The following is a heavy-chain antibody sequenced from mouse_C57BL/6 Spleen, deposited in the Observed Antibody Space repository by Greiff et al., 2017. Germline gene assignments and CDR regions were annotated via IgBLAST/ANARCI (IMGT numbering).Heavy chain of an antibody. V-gene: IGHV1-39*01. CDR1: GYSFTDYN. Sequence: VQLKQSGPELVKPGASVKISCKASGYSFTDYNMNWVKQSNGKSLEWIGVINPNYGTTSYNQKFKGKATLTVDQSSSTAYMQLNSLTSEDSAVYYCALYGNYEGTYYFDYWGQGTTLTVSS. CDR3: ALYGNYEGTYYFDY. D-gene: IGHD2-1*01. CDR2: INPNYGTT. J-gene: IGHJ2*01.